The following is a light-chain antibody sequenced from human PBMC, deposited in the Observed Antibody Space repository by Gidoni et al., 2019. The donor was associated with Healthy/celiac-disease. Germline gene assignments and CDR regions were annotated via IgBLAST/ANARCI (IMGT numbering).Light chain of an antibody. CDR1: QSISSW. CDR3: QQYNSYIT. Sequence: DIQMTQSPSTLSASVGDRVTITCRASQSISSWFAWYQQKPGKAPKLLIYKASSLESGVPSRFSGSGSGTEFSLTISCLQPDDFATYYCQQYNSYITFGPGTKVDIK. J-gene: IGKJ3*01. CDR2: KAS. V-gene: IGKV1-5*03.